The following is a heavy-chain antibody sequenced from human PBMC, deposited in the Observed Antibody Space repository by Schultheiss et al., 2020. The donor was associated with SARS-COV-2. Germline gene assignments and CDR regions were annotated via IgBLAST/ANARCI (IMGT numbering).Heavy chain of an antibody. CDR2: TYYRSKWYN. J-gene: IGHJ5*02. Sequence: SQTLSLTCAISGDSVSSNSAAWNWIRQSPSRGLEWLGRTYYRSKWYNDYAVSVKSRITINPDTSKNQFSLQLSSVTAADTAVYYCARHKTITIFGVVIGLNGFDPWGQGTLVTVSS. V-gene: IGHV6-1*01. CDR3: ARHKTITIFGVVIGLNGFDP. D-gene: IGHD3-3*01. CDR1: GDSVSSNSAA.